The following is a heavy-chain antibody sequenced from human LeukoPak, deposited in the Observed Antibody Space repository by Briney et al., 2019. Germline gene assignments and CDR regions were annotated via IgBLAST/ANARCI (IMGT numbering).Heavy chain of an antibody. CDR3: AKLSYYYGSGSYGFDY. Sequence: SETLSLTCTVSGGSINTPNYYWSWIRQPPGKGLEWIGYIYYSGSTNYNPSLKSRVTISVDTSKNQFSLKLSSVTAADTAVYYCAKLSYYYGSGSYGFDYWGQGTLVTVSS. J-gene: IGHJ4*02. D-gene: IGHD3-10*01. CDR1: GGSINTPNYY. CDR2: IYYSGST. V-gene: IGHV4-61*01.